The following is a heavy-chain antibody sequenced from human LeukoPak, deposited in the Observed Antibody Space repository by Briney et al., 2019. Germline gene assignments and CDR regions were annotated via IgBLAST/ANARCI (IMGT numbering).Heavy chain of an antibody. Sequence: ASQTLSLPCALSGDTVSNNSAVWNWIRQSPSRGLEWLVRTYYRTNLYYDYAVSVEGRITISPDTSEHQSSLQLTSVTPEDTAVYYCAIHRGYYGLDVWGHGTTVTISS. CDR2: TYYRTNLYY. D-gene: IGHD1-14*01. V-gene: IGHV6-1*01. CDR3: AIHRGYYGLDV. CDR1: GDTVSNNSAV. J-gene: IGHJ6*02.